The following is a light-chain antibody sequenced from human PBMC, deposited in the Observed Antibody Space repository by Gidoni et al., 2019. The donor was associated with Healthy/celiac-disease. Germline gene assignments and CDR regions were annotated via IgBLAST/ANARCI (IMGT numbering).Light chain of an antibody. CDR3: QSADSSGTWV. Sequence: SYELPQPPSVSVSPGQTARITCSGDALPKQYAYWYQQKPGQAPVLVIYKDSERPSGIPERFSGSSSGTTVTLTISGVQAEDEADYYCQSADSSGTWVFGGGTKLTV. V-gene: IGLV3-25*03. CDR2: KDS. CDR1: ALPKQY. J-gene: IGLJ3*02.